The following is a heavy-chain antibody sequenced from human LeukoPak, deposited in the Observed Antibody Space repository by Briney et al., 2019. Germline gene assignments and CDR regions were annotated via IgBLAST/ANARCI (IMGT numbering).Heavy chain of an antibody. Sequence: GRSLRLSCAASGFTFSSYGMHWVRQAPGKGLEWVAVISYDGSNKDYADSVKGRFTISRDNSKNTLYLQMNSLRAEDTAVYYCAKVGRIVVVVAATHLDYWGQGTLVTVSS. J-gene: IGHJ4*02. CDR2: ISYDGSNK. CDR1: GFTFSSYG. D-gene: IGHD2-15*01. V-gene: IGHV3-30*18. CDR3: AKVGRIVVVVAATHLDY.